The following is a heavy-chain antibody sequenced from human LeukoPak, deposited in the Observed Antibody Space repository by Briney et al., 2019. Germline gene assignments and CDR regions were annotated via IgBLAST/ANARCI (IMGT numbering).Heavy chain of an antibody. CDR2: IWYDGSNK. CDR3: ARERIDSNYPTRYYGMDV. CDR1: GFTFSSYG. J-gene: IGHJ6*02. V-gene: IGHV3-33*01. D-gene: IGHD4-11*01. Sequence: PGRSLRLSCAASGFTFSSYGMHWVRQAPGKGLEWVAVIWYDGSNKYYADSVKGRFTISRDNSKNTLYLQMNSLRAEDTAVYYCARERIDSNYPTRYYGMDVWGQGTTVTVSS.